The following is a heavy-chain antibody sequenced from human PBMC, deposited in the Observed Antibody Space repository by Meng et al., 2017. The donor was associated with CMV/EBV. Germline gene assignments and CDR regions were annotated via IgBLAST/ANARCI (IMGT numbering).Heavy chain of an antibody. CDR3: ARGLGEYSSSWYAHGPALY. CDR1: GFTFSSYA. Sequence: GESLKISCAASGFTFSSYAMSWVRQAPGKGLEWVSVIYSGGSSTYYADSVKGRFTISRDNAKNSLHLQMNSLRAEDTALYYCARGLGEYSSSWYAHGPALYWGQGTLVTVSS. V-gene: IGHV3-23*03. J-gene: IGHJ4*02. D-gene: IGHD6-13*01. CDR2: IYSGGSST.